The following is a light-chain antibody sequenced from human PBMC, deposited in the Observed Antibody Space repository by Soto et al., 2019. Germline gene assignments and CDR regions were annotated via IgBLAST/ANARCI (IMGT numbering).Light chain of an antibody. CDR3: QQSYSSPTIS. J-gene: IGKJ5*01. CDR2: GAA. Sequence: DIRMTQSPSSLSASVGDRDTITCRAGQSISAYLNWYQHKAGKPPKLLISGAASLQSGVPSRFSGSGSGTDFTLTINNLQPEDFATYYCQQSYSSPTISFGQGTRLEIK. V-gene: IGKV1-39*01. CDR1: QSISAY.